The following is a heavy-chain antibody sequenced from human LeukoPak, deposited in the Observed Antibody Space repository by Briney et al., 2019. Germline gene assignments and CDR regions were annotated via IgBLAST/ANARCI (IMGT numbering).Heavy chain of an antibody. Sequence: GGSLRLSCAASGFTFTSYGMHWVRQAPGKWLEWVAFISYDGSNKYYADSGEGRFTISRDNSKNTLYLQMNRLRAQDTDVYACANSSFSLVATAPDYWGQGTLVTVSS. D-gene: IGHD5-12*01. V-gene: IGHV3-30*18. CDR1: GFTFTSYG. J-gene: IGHJ4*02. CDR3: ANSSFSLVATAPDY. CDR2: ISYDGSNK.